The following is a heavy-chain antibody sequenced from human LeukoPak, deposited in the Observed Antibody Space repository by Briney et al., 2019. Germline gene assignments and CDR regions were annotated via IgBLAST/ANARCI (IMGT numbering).Heavy chain of an antibody. CDR1: GFTFSTYE. J-gene: IGHJ4*02. CDR3: AREPNRYFDY. V-gene: IGHV3-48*03. CDR2: ISSSGTTI. Sequence: PGGSLRLSCAASGFTFSTYEMNWVRQAPGKGLEWVSYISSSGTTIYYADSVKGRFTISRDNAKNSLYLQMNSLRAEDTVLYYCAREPNRYFDYWGQGTLVTVSS. D-gene: IGHD1-14*01.